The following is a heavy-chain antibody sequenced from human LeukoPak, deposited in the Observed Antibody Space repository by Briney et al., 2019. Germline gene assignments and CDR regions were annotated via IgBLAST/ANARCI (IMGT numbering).Heavy chain of an antibody. D-gene: IGHD6-13*01. Sequence: GGSLRLSCAASGFTFSSYWMSWVRQARGKGLEWVANINQDGSEKYYVDSVKGRFTISRDNSKNSLYLQMNSLRADDTAVYYCARDSSSWYRGNWFDPWGQGTLVTVSS. CDR2: INQDGSEK. J-gene: IGHJ5*02. CDR1: GFTFSSYW. V-gene: IGHV3-7*01. CDR3: ARDSSSWYRGNWFDP.